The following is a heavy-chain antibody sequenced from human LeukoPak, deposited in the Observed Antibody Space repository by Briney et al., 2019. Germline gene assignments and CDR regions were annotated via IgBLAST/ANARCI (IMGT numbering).Heavy chain of an antibody. CDR3: ALSIVGATGAFDI. Sequence: PSETLSLTCAVYGGSFSGYYWSWIRQPPGKGLEWIGEINHSGSTNYSPSLKSRVTISVDTSKNQFSLKLSSVTAADTAVYYCALSIVGATGAFDIWGQGTMVTVSS. V-gene: IGHV4-34*01. D-gene: IGHD1-26*01. CDR1: GGSFSGYY. CDR2: INHSGST. J-gene: IGHJ3*02.